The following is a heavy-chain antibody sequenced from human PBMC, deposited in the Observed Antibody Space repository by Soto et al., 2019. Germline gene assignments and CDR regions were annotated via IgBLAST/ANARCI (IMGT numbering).Heavy chain of an antibody. Sequence: EVQLVESGGGVVQPGGSLRLSCAASGFTFSTYWMNWVRQAPGKGLEWVANIKEDGSEEFYVDSVKGRFTISRDNAKNSLYLDMNSLRGEDTAGYYCARDWGAPGRGSALGYYYHFGMDVWGQGTTVTVPS. V-gene: IGHV3-7*05. CDR3: ARDWGAPGRGSALGYYYHFGMDV. D-gene: IGHD3-16*01. CDR1: GFTFSTYW. J-gene: IGHJ6*02. CDR2: IKEDGSEE.